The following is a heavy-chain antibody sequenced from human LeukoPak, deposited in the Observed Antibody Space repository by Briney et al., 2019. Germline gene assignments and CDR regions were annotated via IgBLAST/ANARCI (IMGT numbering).Heavy chain of an antibody. V-gene: IGHV1-24*01. Sequence: GASVKVSCKVSGYTLTELSMHWVRQAPGKGIEWKGGFDPEDGETIYAQKFQGRVTMTEDTSTNTAYMELSSLRSEDTAVYYCGTTGSGNYCYYYMDVWGKGTTVTVSS. D-gene: IGHD3-10*01. CDR2: FDPEDGET. J-gene: IGHJ6*03. CDR1: GYTLTELS. CDR3: GTTGSGNYCYYYMDV.